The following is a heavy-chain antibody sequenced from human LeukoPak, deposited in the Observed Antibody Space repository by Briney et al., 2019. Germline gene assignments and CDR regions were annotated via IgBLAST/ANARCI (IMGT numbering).Heavy chain of an antibody. J-gene: IGHJ6*02. CDR1: GYTFTSYD. V-gene: IGHV1-8*01. D-gene: IGHD4-11*01. CDR2: MNPNSGNT. CDR3: ARAATTSPYYYYYYGMDV. Sequence: ASVKVSCKASGYTFTSYDINWVRQATGQGLEWMGWMNPNSGNTGYAQKFQGRVTMTRNTSISTAYMELSSLRSEDTAVYYCARAATTSPYYYYYYGMDVWGQGTTVTVSS.